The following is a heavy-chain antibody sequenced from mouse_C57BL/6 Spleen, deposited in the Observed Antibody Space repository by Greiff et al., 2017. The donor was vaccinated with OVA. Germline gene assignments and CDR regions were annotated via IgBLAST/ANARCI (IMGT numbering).Heavy chain of an antibody. J-gene: IGHJ4*01. CDR1: GFSLTSYG. CDR2: IWSGGST. Sequence: QVQLQQSGPGLVQPSQSLSITCTVSGFSLTSYGVHWVRQSPGKGLEWLGVIWSGGSTDYNAAFISRLSISKYNSKSQVFFKMNSLQADDTAIYYCARAYYYGSSLYYYAMDYWGQGTSVTVSS. D-gene: IGHD1-1*01. V-gene: IGHV2-2*01. CDR3: ARAYYYGSSLYYYAMDY.